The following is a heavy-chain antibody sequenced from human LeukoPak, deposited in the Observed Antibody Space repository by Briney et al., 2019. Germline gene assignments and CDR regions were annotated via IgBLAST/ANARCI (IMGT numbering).Heavy chain of an antibody. CDR3: ARSYDFWSGFDY. V-gene: IGHV4-59*01. CDR2: IYYSGST. D-gene: IGHD3-3*01. Sequence: PSETLSLTCTVSGGSISSYYWSWTRQPPGKGLEWIGYIYYSGSTNYNPSLKSRVTISVDTSKNQFSLKLSSVTAADTAVYYCARSYDFWSGFDYWGQGTLVTVSS. CDR1: GGSISSYY. J-gene: IGHJ4*02.